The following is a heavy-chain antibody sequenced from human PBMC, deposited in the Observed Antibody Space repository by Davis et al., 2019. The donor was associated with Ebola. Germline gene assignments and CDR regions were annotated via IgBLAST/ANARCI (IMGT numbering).Heavy chain of an antibody. J-gene: IGHJ6*04. Sequence: PGGSLRLSCTISGGSISSSSYYWGWIRQPPGKGLEWIGSIYYSGSTYYNPSLKSRVTISVDTSKNQFSLKLSSVTAADTAVYYCARRFGGMDVWGKGTTVTVSS. CDR3: ARRFGGMDV. D-gene: IGHD3-10*01. CDR1: GGSISSSSYY. CDR2: IYYSGST. V-gene: IGHV4-39*07.